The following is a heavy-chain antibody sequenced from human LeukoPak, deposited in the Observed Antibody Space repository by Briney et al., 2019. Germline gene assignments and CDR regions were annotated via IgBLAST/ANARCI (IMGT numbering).Heavy chain of an antibody. CDR1: GFTFSSYD. J-gene: IGHJ4*02. Sequence: PGGSLRLSCAASGFTFSSYDMSWVRQAPGKGLEWVSRINIDGTSTSYAESVEGRFTISRDNAKNTLYLQMSSLRAEDTALYYCARDWFHAIDYWGQGTLVTVSS. CDR2: INIDGTST. V-gene: IGHV3-74*03. CDR3: ARDWFHAIDY. D-gene: IGHD2/OR15-2a*01.